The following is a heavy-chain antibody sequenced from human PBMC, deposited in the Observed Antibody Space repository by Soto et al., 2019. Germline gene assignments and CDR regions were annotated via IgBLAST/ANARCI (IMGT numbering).Heavy chain of an antibody. D-gene: IGHD3-10*01. J-gene: IGHJ4*02. CDR2: VIPMVGMS. Sequence: QVQLVQSGAEVKKPGSSVKVSCTASGGTFSYYTISWVRQAPGQGLEWMGRVIPMVGMSSYAQKFQGRVTITADKSTSTVYMVLSSLRSEETAVYYCATNYGSGSTHFDSWGQGTLVTVSS. CDR1: GGTFSYYT. V-gene: IGHV1-69*02. CDR3: ATNYGSGSTHFDS.